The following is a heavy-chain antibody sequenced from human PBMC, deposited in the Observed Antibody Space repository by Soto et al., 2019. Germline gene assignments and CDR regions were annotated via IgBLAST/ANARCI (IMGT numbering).Heavy chain of an antibody. CDR1: GGSISSSSYY. CDR2: IYYSGST. CDR3: ASWYGDLYDY. Sequence: SETLSLTCTVSGGSISSSSYYWGWIRQPPGKGLEWIGSIYYSGSTYYNPSLKSRVTISVDTSKNQFSLKLSSVTAADTAVYYCASWYGDLYDYWGQGTLVTVSS. D-gene: IGHD4-17*01. V-gene: IGHV4-39*01. J-gene: IGHJ4*02.